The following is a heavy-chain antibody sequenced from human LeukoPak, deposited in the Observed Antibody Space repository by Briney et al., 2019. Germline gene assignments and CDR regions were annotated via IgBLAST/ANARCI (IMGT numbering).Heavy chain of an antibody. CDR1: GGSISSYY. CDR3: ARVSGYDWESFHDY. V-gene: IGHV4-59*01. CDR2: IYYSGSP. D-gene: IGHD5-12*01. Sequence: SETLSLTCTVSGGSISSYYWSWIRQSPRKGLEWVGYIYYSGSPHYNPSLKSRVTISVDTSKNQFSLRLSSVTAADTAVYYCARVSGYDWESFHDYWGQGTLVTVSS. J-gene: IGHJ4*02.